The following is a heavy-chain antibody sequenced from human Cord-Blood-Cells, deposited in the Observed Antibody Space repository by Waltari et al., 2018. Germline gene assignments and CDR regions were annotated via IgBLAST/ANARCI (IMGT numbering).Heavy chain of an antibody. V-gene: IGHV1-69*09. D-gene: IGHD2-2*01. Sequence: QVQLVQSVAEVKKPGSSVKVSCQASGGTFSSYAISWVRQAPGQGLEWMGRIIPILGIANYAQKCQGRVTITADKSTSTAYMELSSLRSEDTAVYYCASDIVVVPAATDAFDIWGQGTMVTVSS. CDR3: ASDIVVVPAATDAFDI. CDR1: GGTFSSYA. CDR2: IIPILGIA. J-gene: IGHJ3*02.